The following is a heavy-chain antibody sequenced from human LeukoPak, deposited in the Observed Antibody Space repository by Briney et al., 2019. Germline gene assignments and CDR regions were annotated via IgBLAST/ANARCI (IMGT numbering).Heavy chain of an antibody. CDR3: AKDHGTAVAGFYY. Sequence: GASLRLSCAASGFSLSTYGVSWVRQPPGKGLEWVSGITGTGGSTYYADSVKGRFTVSRDTSKNTLYPQMNSLRVEDTAIYYCAKDHGTAVAGFYYWGQGTLVTVSS. CDR1: GFSLSTYG. D-gene: IGHD6-19*01. CDR2: ITGTGGST. V-gene: IGHV3-23*01. J-gene: IGHJ4*02.